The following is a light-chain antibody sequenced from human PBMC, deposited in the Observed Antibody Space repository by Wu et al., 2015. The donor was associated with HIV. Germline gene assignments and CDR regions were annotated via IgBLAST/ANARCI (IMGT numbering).Light chain of an antibody. J-gene: IGKJ2*01. CDR2: DAF. V-gene: IGKV3-20*01. Sequence: ESVLTQSPRTLSLSPGERAIISCKASQSVSSRHLAWYQQKPGQAPRLLFFDAFVRATGIPDRFSASGSAADFTLTISRLEPEDFAVYYCQHYGSSPYTFGQGTKLEIK. CDR3: QHYGSSPYT. CDR1: QSVSSRH.